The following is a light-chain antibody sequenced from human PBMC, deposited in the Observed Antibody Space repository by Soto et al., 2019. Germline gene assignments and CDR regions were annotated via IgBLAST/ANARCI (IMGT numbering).Light chain of an antibody. CDR3: ATWDRSLSAGV. CDR2: DND. CDR1: SSNIGNNY. J-gene: IGLJ2*01. V-gene: IGLV1-51*01. Sequence: QAVVTQPPSVSAAPGQKVTISCSGSSSNIGNNYVSWYLQFPEAAPRLLMYDNDKRPSGIPDRFSGSKSGTSATLVITGLQTGDEADYYCATWDRSLSAGVFGGGTKLTVL.